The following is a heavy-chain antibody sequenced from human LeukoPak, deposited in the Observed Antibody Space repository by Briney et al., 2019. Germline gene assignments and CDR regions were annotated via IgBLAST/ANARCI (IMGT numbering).Heavy chain of an antibody. CDR1: GFTFSSYA. D-gene: IGHD3-22*01. CDR3: AKETSANYYDSSGYYDDAFDI. Sequence: GGSLRLSCAAPGFTFSSYAMSWVRQAPGKGLEWVSAISGSGGSTYYADSVKGRFTISRDNSKNTLYLQMNSLRAEDTAVYYCAKETSANYYDSSGYYDDAFDIWGQGTMVTVSS. CDR2: ISGSGGST. V-gene: IGHV3-23*01. J-gene: IGHJ3*02.